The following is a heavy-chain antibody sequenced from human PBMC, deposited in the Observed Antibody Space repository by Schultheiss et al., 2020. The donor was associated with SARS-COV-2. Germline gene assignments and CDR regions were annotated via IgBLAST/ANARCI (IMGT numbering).Heavy chain of an antibody. Sequence: SETLSLTCAISGDSVSSNSAAWNWIRQSPSRGLEWLGRTYYRSKWYNDYAVSVTSRITINSDTSKNQFSLQLNSVTPEDTAVYYCAGYCSGGSCHYYYYGMDVWGQGTTVTVSS. J-gene: IGHJ6*02. CDR1: GDSVSSNSAA. CDR3: AGYCSGGSCHYYYYGMDV. V-gene: IGHV6-1*01. CDR2: TYYRSKWYN. D-gene: IGHD2-15*01.